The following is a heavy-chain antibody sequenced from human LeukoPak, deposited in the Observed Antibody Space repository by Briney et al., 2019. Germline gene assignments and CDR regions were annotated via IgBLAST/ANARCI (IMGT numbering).Heavy chain of an antibody. J-gene: IGHJ5*02. V-gene: IGHV4-39*01. Sequence: TSETLSLTCTVSGGSISSSSYYWGWIRQPPGKGLEWIGSIYYSGSTYYNPSLKSRVTISVDTSKNQFSLKLSSVTAADTAVYYCARLYEPYLGSGYNWFDPWGQGTLVTVSS. CDR2: IYYSGST. CDR1: GGSISSSSYY. CDR3: ARLYEPYLGSGYNWFDP. D-gene: IGHD1-14*01.